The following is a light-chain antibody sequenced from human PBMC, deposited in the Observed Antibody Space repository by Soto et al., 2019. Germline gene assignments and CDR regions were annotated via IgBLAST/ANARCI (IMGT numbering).Light chain of an antibody. CDR3: QQRSYWPQYT. V-gene: IGKV3-11*01. J-gene: IGKJ5*01. CDR1: QSVSSY. CDR2: GAS. Sequence: EIVLTQSPGTLSLSPGEGATLSCRASQSVSSYLAWFQQKPGQAPRVLIYGASTRATGIPDRFSGSGSGTDFTLTISRLEPEDFAIYYCQQRSYWPQYTFGQGTRLEIK.